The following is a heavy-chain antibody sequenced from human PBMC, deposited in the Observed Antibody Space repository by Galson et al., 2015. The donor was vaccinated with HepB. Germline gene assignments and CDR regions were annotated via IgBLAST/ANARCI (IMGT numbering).Heavy chain of an antibody. D-gene: IGHD3-9*01. CDR2: IIPIFGTA. Sequence: SVKVSCKASGGTFSSYAISWVRQAPGQGLEWMGGIIPIFGTANYAQKFQGRVTITADESTSTAYMELSSLRSEDTAVYYCATSHTGYFDWLLSPFDYWGQGTLVTVSS. V-gene: IGHV1-69*13. CDR3: ATSHTGYFDWLLSPFDY. CDR1: GGTFSSYA. J-gene: IGHJ4*02.